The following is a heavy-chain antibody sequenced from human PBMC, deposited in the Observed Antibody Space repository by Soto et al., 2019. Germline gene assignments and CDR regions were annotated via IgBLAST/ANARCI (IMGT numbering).Heavy chain of an antibody. Sequence: GASVKVSCKASGGTFSSYAISWVRQAPGQGLEWMGGIIPIFGTANYAQKFQGRVTITADQSTSTAYMELSSLRSEDTAVYYCARDPENVVVPAASGYGMDGWGQGTTVTVSS. CDR2: IIPIFGTA. CDR3: ARDPENVVVPAASGYGMDG. V-gene: IGHV1-69*13. D-gene: IGHD2-2*01. CDR1: GGTFSSYA. J-gene: IGHJ6*02.